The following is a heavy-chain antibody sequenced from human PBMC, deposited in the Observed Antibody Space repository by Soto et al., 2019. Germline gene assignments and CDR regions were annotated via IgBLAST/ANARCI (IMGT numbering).Heavy chain of an antibody. J-gene: IGHJ6*02. D-gene: IGHD2-2*01. CDR3: AKDSWEKYCSSTSCLYYYYYGMDV. Sequence: PGGSLRLSCAASGLTFSSYGMHWVRQAPGKGLEWVAVISYDGSNKYYADSVKGRFTISRDNSKNTLYLQMNSLRAEDTAVYYCAKDSWEKYCSSTSCLYYYYYGMDVWGQGTTVTVSS. CDR2: ISYDGSNK. V-gene: IGHV3-30*18. CDR1: GLTFSSYG.